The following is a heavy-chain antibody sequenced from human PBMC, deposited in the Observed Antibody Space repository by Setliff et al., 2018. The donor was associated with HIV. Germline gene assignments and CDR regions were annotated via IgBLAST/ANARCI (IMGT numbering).Heavy chain of an antibody. D-gene: IGHD5-12*01. J-gene: IGHJ5*02. V-gene: IGHV3-21*01. CDR2: ISSSSSYI. Sequence: PGGSLRLSCAASGFTFSSYSMNWVRQAPGKGLEWVSSISSSSSYIYYADSVKGRFTISRDNAKNSLYLQMNSLRAEDTAVYYCARGDIVATIVYYASSFDPWGQGTLVTVSS. CDR3: ARGDIVATIVYYASSFDP. CDR1: GFTFSSYS.